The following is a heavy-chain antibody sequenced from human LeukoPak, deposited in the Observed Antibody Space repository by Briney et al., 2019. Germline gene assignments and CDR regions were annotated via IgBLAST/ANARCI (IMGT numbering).Heavy chain of an antibody. D-gene: IGHD3-10*01. V-gene: IGHV7-4-1*02. CDR1: GYTLTRHA. CDR3: ARQAPGGAKDAFDI. CDR2: INTNTGNP. J-gene: IGHJ3*02. Sequence: ASVKVFCKASGYTLTRHAMNWVRQAPGQGLEWMGWINTNTGNPTYAQGFAGRFVFSLDTSVSTTYLQISGLKAEDTAVYYCARQAPGGAKDAFDIWGQGTMVTVSS.